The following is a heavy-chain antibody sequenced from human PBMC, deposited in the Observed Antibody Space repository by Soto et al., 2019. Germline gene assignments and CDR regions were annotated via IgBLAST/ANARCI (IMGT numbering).Heavy chain of an antibody. CDR3: ARGHGYGEIDY. J-gene: IGHJ4*02. V-gene: IGHV1-69*05. CDR1: GGTFSSYA. D-gene: IGHD5-18*01. CDR2: IIPIFGTA. Sequence: SVKVSCKASGGTFSSYAISWVRQAPGQGLEWMGGIIPIFGTANYAQKFQGRVTMTTDTSTSTAYMELRSLRSDDTAVYYCARGHGYGEIDYWGQGTLVTVSS.